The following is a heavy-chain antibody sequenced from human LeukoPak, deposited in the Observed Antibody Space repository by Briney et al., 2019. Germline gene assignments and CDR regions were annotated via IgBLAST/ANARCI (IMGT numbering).Heavy chain of an antibody. D-gene: IGHD5-24*01. J-gene: IGHJ6*02. CDR3: AKDRGRDGYNYYYYGMDV. CDR1: GFTFSSYG. CDR2: IWYDGSNK. V-gene: IGHV3-30*02. Sequence: GGSLRLSCAASGFTFSSYGMHWVRQAPGKGLEWVAVIWYDGSNKYYADSVKGRFTISRDNSKSTLYLQMNSLRAEDTAVYYCAKDRGRDGYNYYYYGMDVWGQGTTVTVSS.